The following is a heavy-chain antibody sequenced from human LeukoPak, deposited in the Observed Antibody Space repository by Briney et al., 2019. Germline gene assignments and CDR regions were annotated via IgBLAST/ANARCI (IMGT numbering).Heavy chain of an antibody. D-gene: IGHD2-15*01. CDR2: ISGSGGTT. V-gene: IGHV3-23*01. Sequence: GGSLRLSCAASGFTFNGYAMSWVRQVPGKGLEWVSAISGSGGTTYYADSVKGRFTISRDNSKNTLYLQMNSLRAEDTAVYYCAKAPFGAATFDSWGQGTLVTVSS. J-gene: IGHJ4*02. CDR1: GFTFNGYA. CDR3: AKAPFGAATFDS.